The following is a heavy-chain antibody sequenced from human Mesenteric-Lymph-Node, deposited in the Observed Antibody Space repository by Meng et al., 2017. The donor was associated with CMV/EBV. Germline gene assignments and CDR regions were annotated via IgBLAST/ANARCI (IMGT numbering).Heavy chain of an antibody. Sequence: GESLKISCAASGFTFTSYWMTWVRQAPGKGLEWVANIREDGREKYYVDSVKGRFTISRDNAKNSLYLQMDSLRAEDTAVYYCAKGYCSSTSCPFGYWGQGTLVTVSS. CDR3: AKGYCSSTSCPFGY. D-gene: IGHD2-2*01. J-gene: IGHJ4*02. CDR1: GFTFTSYW. CDR2: IREDGREK. V-gene: IGHV3-7*03.